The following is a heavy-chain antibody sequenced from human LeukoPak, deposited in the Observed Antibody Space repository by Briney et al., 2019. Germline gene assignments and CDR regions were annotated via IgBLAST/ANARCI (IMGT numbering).Heavy chain of an antibody. CDR3: ARDALYSSSSGLENDY. CDR2: IIPILGIA. J-gene: IGHJ4*02. CDR1: GGTFGSYT. D-gene: IGHD6-6*01. V-gene: IGHV1-69*04. Sequence: SVKVSCKASGGTFGSYTISWVRQAPGQGLEWMGRIIPILGIANYAQKFQGRVTITADKSTSTAYTELSSLRSEDTAVYYCARDALYSSSSGLENDYWGQGTLVTVSS.